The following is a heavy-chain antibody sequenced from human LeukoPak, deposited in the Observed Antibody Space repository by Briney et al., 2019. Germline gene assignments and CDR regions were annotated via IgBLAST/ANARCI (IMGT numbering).Heavy chain of an antibody. V-gene: IGHV4-4*02. CDR3: ARDQYRSSGWSNYYYYYGMDV. CDR1: GGSISSSNW. D-gene: IGHD6-19*01. Sequence: SGTLSLTCAVSGGSISSSNWWSWVRQPPGKGLEWIGEIYHSGSTNHNPSLKSRVTISVDKSKNQFSLKLSSVTAADTAVYYCARDQYRSSGWSNYYYYYGMDVWSQGTTVTVSS. CDR2: IYHSGST. J-gene: IGHJ6*02.